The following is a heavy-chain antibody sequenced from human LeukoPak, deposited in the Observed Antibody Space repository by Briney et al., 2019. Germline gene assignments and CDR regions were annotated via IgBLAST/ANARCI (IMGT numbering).Heavy chain of an antibody. CDR2: IYHSGST. CDR3: AREIGVRGVIIDY. D-gene: IGHD3-10*01. CDR1: GYSISSGYY. J-gene: IGHJ4*02. V-gene: IGHV4-38-2*02. Sequence: PSETLSLTCTVSGYSISSGYYWGWIRQPPGKGLEWIGSIYHSGSTNYNPSLKSRLTISVDKSKNQFSLKLSSVTAADTAVYYCAREIGVRGVIIDYWGQGTLVTVSS.